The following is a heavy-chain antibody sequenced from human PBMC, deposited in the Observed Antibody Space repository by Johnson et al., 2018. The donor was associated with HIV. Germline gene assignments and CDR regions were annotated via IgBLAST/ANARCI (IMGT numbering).Heavy chain of an antibody. Sequence: VHLVESGGGLVQPGRSLRLSCAASGFTFDDYAMHWVRQAPGKGLEWVSGISWNSGSIGYADSVKGRFTVSRDNSKNTVSVQMNSPRVEDTAVYYCARGRDGRENAFNIWGQGTMVTVS. CDR1: GFTFDDYA. D-gene: IGHD1-26*01. V-gene: IGHV3-9*01. J-gene: IGHJ3*02. CDR2: ISWNSGSI. CDR3: ARGRDGRENAFNI.